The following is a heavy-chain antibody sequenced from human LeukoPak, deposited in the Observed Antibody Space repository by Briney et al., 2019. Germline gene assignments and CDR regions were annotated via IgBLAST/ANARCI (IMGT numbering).Heavy chain of an antibody. Sequence: ASVKVSCKASGYTFTCYYMHWVRQAPGQGLEWMGWISAYNGNTNYAQKLQGRVTMTTDTSTSTAYMELRSLRSDDTAVYYCARDSHFVLWFGELLGSYYFDYWGQGTLVTVSS. CDR1: GYTFTCYY. D-gene: IGHD3-10*01. J-gene: IGHJ4*02. CDR3: ARDSHFVLWFGELLGSYYFDY. V-gene: IGHV1-18*04. CDR2: ISAYNGNT.